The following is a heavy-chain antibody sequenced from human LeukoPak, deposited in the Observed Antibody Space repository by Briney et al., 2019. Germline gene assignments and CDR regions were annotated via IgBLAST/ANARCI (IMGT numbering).Heavy chain of an antibody. D-gene: IGHD3-3*01. Sequence: SETLSLTCTVSGRSISSYYWSWIRQPAGKGLEWIGRIYTSGSTNYNLSLKSRVTMSVDTSKNRFSLKLSSVAAADTAVYYCAREDYDFWSGLLNWFDPWGQGTLVTVSS. CDR3: AREDYDFWSGLLNWFDP. V-gene: IGHV4-4*07. J-gene: IGHJ5*02. CDR1: GRSISSYY. CDR2: IYTSGST.